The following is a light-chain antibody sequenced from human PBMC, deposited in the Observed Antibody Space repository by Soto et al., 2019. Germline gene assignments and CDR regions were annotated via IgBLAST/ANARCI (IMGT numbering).Light chain of an antibody. V-gene: IGLV2-14*01. CDR1: SSDIGDFNY. J-gene: IGLJ2*01. CDR3: SSHTNSRTRV. CDR2: DVT. Sequence: QSVLTQPASVSGSPGQSITISCTGDSSDIGDFNYVSWYQQRPGTAPKLIIYDVTNRPSGVSGRFSGSRSGNTSSLTISGLQAEDEADYYCSSHTNSRTRVFGGGTKLTVL.